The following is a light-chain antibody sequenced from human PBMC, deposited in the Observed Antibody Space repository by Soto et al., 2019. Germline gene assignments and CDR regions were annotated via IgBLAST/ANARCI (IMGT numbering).Light chain of an antibody. Sequence: DFQMTQSPSSLSASVGDRVTITCRASQDISDHLAWYQHKPGKVPKLLIYEASTLQSGVPSRFSGGGSGTDFTLTISSLRPEDVATYYCQKYNRTPRTVGQGTKVELK. J-gene: IGKJ1*01. CDR2: EAS. CDR1: QDISDH. V-gene: IGKV1-27*01. CDR3: QKYNRTPRT.